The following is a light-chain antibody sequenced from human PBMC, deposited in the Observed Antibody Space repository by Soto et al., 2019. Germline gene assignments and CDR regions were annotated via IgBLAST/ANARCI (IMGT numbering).Light chain of an antibody. CDR3: QQYNSYSPAT. CDR1: QGISSW. CDR2: DAS. V-gene: IGKV1-5*01. Sequence: DIQMTQSPSSLSSSVGDRVTITWGVSQGISSWLAWYQQKPGKAPKLLIFDASTLESGVPSRFSGRGSETEFTLTISSLQPDDFATYYCQQYNSYSPATFGQGTKVDIK. J-gene: IGKJ1*01.